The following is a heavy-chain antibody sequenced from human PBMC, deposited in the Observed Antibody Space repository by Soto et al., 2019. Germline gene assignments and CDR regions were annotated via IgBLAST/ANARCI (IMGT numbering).Heavy chain of an antibody. Sequence: GSLRLSCAASGFTFSSYWMSWVRQAPGKGLEWVANIKQDGSEKYYVDSVKGRFTISRDNAKNSLYLQMNSLRAEDTAVYYCARPGGTPDDAFDIWGQGTMVTVSS. CDR2: IKQDGSEK. J-gene: IGHJ3*02. D-gene: IGHD2-15*01. V-gene: IGHV3-7*01. CDR3: ARPGGTPDDAFDI. CDR1: GFTFSSYW.